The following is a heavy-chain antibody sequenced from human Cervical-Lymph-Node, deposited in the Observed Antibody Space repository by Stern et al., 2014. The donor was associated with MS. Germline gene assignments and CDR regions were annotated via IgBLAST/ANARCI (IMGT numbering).Heavy chain of an antibody. J-gene: IGHJ4*02. D-gene: IGHD6-6*01. CDR1: GASISSGGFS. CDR2: INYSGIT. CDR3: ARQDIPSAAFDY. V-gene: IGHV4-31*03. Sequence: QLQLQESGPGLVKPSQTLSLTCTVSGASISSGGFSWKWIRQHPGKGLEWIGHINYSGITYYNSSLKSRVTISADTSKNQFSLKLRSVTAADTAVYYCARQDIPSAAFDYWGQGTLVTVSS.